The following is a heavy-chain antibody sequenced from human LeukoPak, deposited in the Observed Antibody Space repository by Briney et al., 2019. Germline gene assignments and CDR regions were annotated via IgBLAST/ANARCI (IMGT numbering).Heavy chain of an antibody. Sequence: GGSLRLSCAASGFTFSSYGMSWVRQAPGKGLEWVSAISGSGGSTYYADSVKGRFTISRDNSKNTLYLQMNSLRAEDTAVYYCAKGGAAAILHWFDPWGQGTLVTVSS. J-gene: IGHJ5*02. CDR1: GFTFSSYG. D-gene: IGHD2-2*01. CDR3: AKGGAAAILHWFDP. V-gene: IGHV3-23*01. CDR2: ISGSGGST.